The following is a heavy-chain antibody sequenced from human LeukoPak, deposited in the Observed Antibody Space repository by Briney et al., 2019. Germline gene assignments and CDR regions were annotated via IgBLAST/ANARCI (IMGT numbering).Heavy chain of an antibody. CDR2: ITSSGSSM. Sequence: GGSLRLSCAGSGSTFSGYSLNWVRQAPGKGLEWVSSITSSGSSMYYADSVKGRFTISRDNSKNTVYLQMESLRTEDTAVYYCANSHYWGQGTLVTVSS. V-gene: IGHV3-21*01. CDR1: GSTFSGYS. CDR3: ANSHY. J-gene: IGHJ4*02.